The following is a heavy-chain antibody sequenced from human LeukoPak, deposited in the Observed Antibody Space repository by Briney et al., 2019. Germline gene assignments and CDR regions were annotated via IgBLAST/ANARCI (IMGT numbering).Heavy chain of an antibody. D-gene: IGHD3-22*01. CDR3: ARVPFLNYYDSSGFHRYYFDY. Sequence: VASVKVSCKASGGTFSSYAISWVRQAPGQGLEWMGGIIPIFGTANYAQKFQGRVTITADESTSTAYMELSSLRSEDTAVYYCARVPFLNYYDSSGFHRYYFDYWGQGTLVTVSS. CDR2: IIPIFGTA. V-gene: IGHV1-69*13. J-gene: IGHJ4*02. CDR1: GGTFSSYA.